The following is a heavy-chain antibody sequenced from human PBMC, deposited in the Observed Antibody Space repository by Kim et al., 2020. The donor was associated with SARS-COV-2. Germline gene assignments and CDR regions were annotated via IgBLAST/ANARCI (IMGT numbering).Heavy chain of an antibody. J-gene: IGHJ4*02. D-gene: IGHD3-10*01. CDR3: ARRGVTRGSGFADY. CDR2: INPNSGGT. V-gene: IGHV1-2*02. CDR1: GYTLTGYY. Sequence: ASVKVSCKASGYTLTGYYMHWVRQAPGQGLEWMGWINPNSGGTNYAQKFQGRVTMTRDTSISTAYMELSRLRSDDTAVYYCARRGVTRGSGFADYWGQGTLVTVSS.